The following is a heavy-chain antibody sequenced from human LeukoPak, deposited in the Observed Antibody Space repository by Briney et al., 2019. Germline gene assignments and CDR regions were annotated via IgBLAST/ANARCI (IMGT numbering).Heavy chain of an antibody. CDR1: GFTFSRHY. D-gene: IGHD2-2*01. CDR3: ARRSSSAYIDY. J-gene: IGHJ4*02. Sequence: GGSLRLSCAASGFTFSRHYMHWVRQAPGKGLAWVSRVNGVGTDKIYADSVKGRFTISRDNAKNTLYLQMNSLRAEDTAIYYCARRSSSAYIDYWGQGTLVTVSS. V-gene: IGHV3-74*01. CDR2: VNGVGTDK.